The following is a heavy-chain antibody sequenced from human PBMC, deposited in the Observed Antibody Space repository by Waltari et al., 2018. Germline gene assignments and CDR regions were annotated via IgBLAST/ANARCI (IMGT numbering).Heavy chain of an antibody. CDR1: GGSFSGYY. D-gene: IGHD2-15*01. CDR3: ARGLVVVVNFGMDV. Sequence: QVQLQQWGAGLLKPSETLSLTCAVYGGSFSGYYWSWIRPPPGKGLEWIGEINHSGSTNYNPSLKSRVTISVDTSKNQFSLKLSSVTAADTAVYYCARGLVVVVNFGMDVWGQGTTVTVSS. CDR2: INHSGST. V-gene: IGHV4-34*01. J-gene: IGHJ6*02.